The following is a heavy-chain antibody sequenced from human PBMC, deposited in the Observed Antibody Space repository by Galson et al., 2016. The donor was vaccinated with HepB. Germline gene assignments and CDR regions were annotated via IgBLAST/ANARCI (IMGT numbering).Heavy chain of an antibody. V-gene: IGHV3-7*03. J-gene: IGHJ4*02. D-gene: IGHD6-13*01. CDR3: ASDRRYSNWSF. Sequence: SLRLSCAASGFTFSSFWMSWVRQTPGKGLEWVATINQDGSDKYYVDSVKGRFTISRDNAKNSLYLQMNSLRAGDTAVYYCASDRRYSNWSFWGQGTLVTVSS. CDR1: GFTFSSFW. CDR2: INQDGSDK.